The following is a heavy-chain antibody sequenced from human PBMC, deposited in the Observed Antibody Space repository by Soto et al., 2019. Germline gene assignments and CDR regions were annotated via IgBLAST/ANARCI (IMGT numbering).Heavy chain of an antibody. V-gene: IGHV3-33*01. CDR2: IWYDGSNK. D-gene: IGHD2-2*01. CDR3: ARVEYCSTSTCYDAFDI. Sequence: QVQLVESGGGVVQPGRSLRLSCAASGFAFSSYGMHWVRQAPGKGLEWVAVIWYDGSNKYHADSVKGRFTISRDNSMNPLYLQISSLRAEDTAVYYCARVEYCSTSTCYDAFDIWGQGTMVTVSS. J-gene: IGHJ3*02. CDR1: GFAFSSYG.